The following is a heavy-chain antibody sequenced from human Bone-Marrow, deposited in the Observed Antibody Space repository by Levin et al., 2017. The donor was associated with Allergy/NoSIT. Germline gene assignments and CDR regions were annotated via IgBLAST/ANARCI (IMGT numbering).Heavy chain of an antibody. CDR3: PGGPSGVRG. V-gene: IGHV3-53*01. Sequence: GGSLRLSCAVSGFTVSNNYMSWVRQAPGAGLEWVSLIYSVGTTYYADSVKGRFTISSDNSRNTLYRQMNSLRAEDTAVYYCPGGPSGVRGWGQGTLVTVSS. CDR1: GFTVSNNY. CDR2: IYSVGTT. J-gene: IGHJ4*02. D-gene: IGHD3-16*01.